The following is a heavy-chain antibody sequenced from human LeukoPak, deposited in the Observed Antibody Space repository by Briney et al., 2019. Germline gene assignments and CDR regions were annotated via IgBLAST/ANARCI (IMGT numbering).Heavy chain of an antibody. CDR2: IVASYSGT. V-gene: IGHV3-23*01. CDR1: GFTFSNYA. CDR3: ARDHDWVFDY. D-gene: IGHD3-9*01. Sequence: GGSLRLSCTVSGFTFSNYAMAWVRQAPGKGLEWVSTIVASYSGTFYVDSVKGRFVVSRDNSKNTLYLQMNNLRAEDTAVYYCARDHDWVFDYWGQGTLVTVSS. J-gene: IGHJ4*02.